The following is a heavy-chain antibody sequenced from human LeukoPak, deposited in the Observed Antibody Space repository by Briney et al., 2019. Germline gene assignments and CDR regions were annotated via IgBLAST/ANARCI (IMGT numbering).Heavy chain of an antibody. CDR2: ISWNSGSI. Sequence: GGSLRLSCAASGFTFDDYAMHWVRQAPGKGLEWVSGISWNSGSIGYADSVKGRFTISRDTSNNMVYHQMNSLRVEDTAVYYCVDSTWRYWGQGTLVTVSS. CDR3: VDSTWRY. D-gene: IGHD6-13*01. J-gene: IGHJ4*02. CDR1: GFTFDDYA. V-gene: IGHV3-9*01.